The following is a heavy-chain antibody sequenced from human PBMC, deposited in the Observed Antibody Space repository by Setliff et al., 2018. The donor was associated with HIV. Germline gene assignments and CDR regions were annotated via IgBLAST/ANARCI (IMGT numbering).Heavy chain of an antibody. CDR1: GGSISSGGYY. CDR2: IYYSGST. CDR3: ARDPRSGYDSDTAMVTVYYYYMDV. Sequence: SETLSLTCTVSGGSISSGGYYWSWIRQHPGKGLEWIGYIYYSGSTYYNPSLKSRITISVDTSKNQFSLKLSSVTAADTAVYYCARDPRSGYDSDTAMVTVYYYYMDVWGKGTTVTVSS. D-gene: IGHD5-18*01. J-gene: IGHJ6*03. V-gene: IGHV4-31*03.